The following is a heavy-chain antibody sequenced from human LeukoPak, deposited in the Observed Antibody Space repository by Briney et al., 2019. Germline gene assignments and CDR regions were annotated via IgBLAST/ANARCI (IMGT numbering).Heavy chain of an antibody. CDR1: GGSFSGYY. Sequence: SESLSLTCAVYGGSFSGYYWSWIRQPPGKGQEWIGEINNSGSTTSTPSLKSRVTISVDTSKNQFSRKRSSVTAADTAVYYCARDFSAPSHLGTKIAAAGYFDYWGQGTLVTVSS. CDR3: ARDFSAPSHLGTKIAAAGYFDY. CDR2: INNSGST. V-gene: IGHV4-34*01. D-gene: IGHD6-13*01. J-gene: IGHJ4*02.